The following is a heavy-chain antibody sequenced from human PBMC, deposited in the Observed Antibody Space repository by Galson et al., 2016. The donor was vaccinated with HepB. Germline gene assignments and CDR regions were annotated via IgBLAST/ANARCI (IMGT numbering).Heavy chain of an antibody. D-gene: IGHD2-2*01. CDR2: ISYDGSNK. J-gene: IGHJ4*02. V-gene: IGHV3-30*18. Sequence: SLRLSCAVSGFTFSSYGMHWVRQAPGKGLEWVALISYDGSNKDYADSVKGRFTISRDNSKNTLYLQMNSLRAEDTAVYYCAKERQSGDCRSTDCYGLDYWGQGTLVTVSS. CDR3: AKERQSGDCRSTDCYGLDY. CDR1: GFTFSSYG.